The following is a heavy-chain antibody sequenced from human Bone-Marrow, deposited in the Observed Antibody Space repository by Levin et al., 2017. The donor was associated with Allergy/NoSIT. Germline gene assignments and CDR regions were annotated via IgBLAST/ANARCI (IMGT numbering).Heavy chain of an antibody. J-gene: IGHJ4*02. Sequence: GGSLRLSCTASGLTFTVYAMHWVCQTPGKGLEWVAIISYDGNDKHYADSVKGRFTISREKSKNTVYLQMDSLRPDDTAVYYCAKLRGSTLRGPSDYWGQGTLVTVSS. CDR3: AKLRGSTLRGPSDY. D-gene: IGHD3-10*01. CDR1: GLTFTVYA. CDR2: ISYDGNDK. V-gene: IGHV3-30*18.